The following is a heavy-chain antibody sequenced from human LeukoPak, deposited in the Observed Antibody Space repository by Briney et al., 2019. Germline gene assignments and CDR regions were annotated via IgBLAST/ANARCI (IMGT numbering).Heavy chain of an antibody. CDR3: AKFSSRTPRGSVLDY. Sequence: PGGSLRLSCAASGFTFSSYSMNWVRQAPGKGLEWVSSISSSSSYIYYADSVKGRFTISRDNSKNTLYLQMNSLRAEDTAVYYCAKFSSRTPRGSVLDYWGQGTLVTVSS. CDR2: ISSSSSYI. D-gene: IGHD1-26*01. V-gene: IGHV3-21*04. J-gene: IGHJ4*02. CDR1: GFTFSSYS.